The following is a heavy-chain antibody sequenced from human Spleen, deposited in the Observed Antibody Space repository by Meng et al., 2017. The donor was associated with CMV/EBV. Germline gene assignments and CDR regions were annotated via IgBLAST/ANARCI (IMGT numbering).Heavy chain of an antibody. CDR2: INWNGGST. CDR1: GFTFRKYG. Sequence: GGSLRLSCAASGFTFRKYGMHWVRQAPGKGLEWVSGINWNGGSTGYADSVKGRFTISRDNAKNFLYLQMNSLRVDDTALYYCARDLTSITLFGRNYYGMDVWGQGTTVTVSS. J-gene: IGHJ6*02. D-gene: IGHD3-3*01. CDR3: ARDLTSITLFGRNYYGMDV. V-gene: IGHV3-20*04.